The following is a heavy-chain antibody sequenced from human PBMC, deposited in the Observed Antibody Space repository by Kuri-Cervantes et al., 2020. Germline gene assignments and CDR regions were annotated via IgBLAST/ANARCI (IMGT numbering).Heavy chain of an antibody. Sequence: SETLSLTCAVYGGSFSGYYWSWIRQPPGKGLEWIGEINHSGSTNYNPSLKSRVTISVDTSKNQFSLKLSSVTAADTAVYYCVRGRIYYNFWSGYHAFDIWGQGTMVTVSS. V-gene: IGHV4-34*01. CDR1: GGSFSGYY. J-gene: IGHJ3*02. D-gene: IGHD3-3*01. CDR3: VRGRIYYNFWSGYHAFDI. CDR2: INHSGST.